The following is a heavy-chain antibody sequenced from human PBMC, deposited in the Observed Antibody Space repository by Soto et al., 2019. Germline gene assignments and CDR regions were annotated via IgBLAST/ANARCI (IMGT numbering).Heavy chain of an antibody. CDR2: INPDGSSK. CDR1: RFSFSAYW. Sequence: VQLVESGGGVVQPGGSLRLSCAVSRFSFSAYWMSWVRQAPGRGLEWVANINPDGSSKYYVDSVKGRFTISRDNVKDTLYLEMHNMRPDDTATYYCASALGATHGFWGKGPLVNVSS. D-gene: IGHD1-26*01. V-gene: IGHV3-7*03. CDR3: ASALGATHGF. J-gene: IGHJ4*02.